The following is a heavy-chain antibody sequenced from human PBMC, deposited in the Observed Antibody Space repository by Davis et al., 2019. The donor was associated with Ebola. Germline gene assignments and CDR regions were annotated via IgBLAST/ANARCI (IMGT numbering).Heavy chain of an antibody. CDR1: GGSITTSFY. CDR2: IHSSGNT. J-gene: IGHJ6*02. D-gene: IGHD1-26*01. CDR3: AKTEYSGSSYYHGMDV. V-gene: IGHV4-39*01. Sequence: SETLSLTCTVSGGSITTSFYWGWIRQPPGKGLEWIGSIHSSGNTYHNPSLKSRVTISVDTSTNQFSLKLSSVTAADTAVYYCAKTEYSGSSYYHGMDVWGLGTTVTVSS.